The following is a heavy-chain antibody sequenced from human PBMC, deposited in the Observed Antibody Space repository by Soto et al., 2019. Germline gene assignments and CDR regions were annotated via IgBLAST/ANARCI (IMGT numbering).Heavy chain of an antibody. D-gene: IGHD1-1*01. CDR3: ARPRNDSRANEGSWDFEL. CDR1: GDTFNSYH. CDR2: IIPILRIT. Sequence: QVQLVQSGAEVKKPGSSVKVSCKTSGDTFNSYHISWVRQAPGQGLEWMGRIIPILRITNYAQRFQGRVTITADTSKSTADMELSSLGAEDTAVYYCARPRNDSRANEGSWDFELWGRGTLVTVSS. J-gene: IGHJ2*01. V-gene: IGHV1-69*02.